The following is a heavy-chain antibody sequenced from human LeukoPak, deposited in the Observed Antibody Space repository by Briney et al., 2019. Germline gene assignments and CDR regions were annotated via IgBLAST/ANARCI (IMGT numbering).Heavy chain of an antibody. Sequence: GWSLRLSCAGSGLTFSSYSMNWLRQAPGKGLEWVSSISRSSNYIDYADSVKGRFTISRDTARNSLYLQMNCLRADDTAVYCCALTRYCSSSICHIAFDIWGQRKVVTVSS. D-gene: IGHD2-2*01. J-gene: IGHJ3*02. CDR3: ALTRYCSSSICHIAFDI. V-gene: IGHV3-21*01. CDR2: ISRSSNYI. CDR1: GLTFSSYS.